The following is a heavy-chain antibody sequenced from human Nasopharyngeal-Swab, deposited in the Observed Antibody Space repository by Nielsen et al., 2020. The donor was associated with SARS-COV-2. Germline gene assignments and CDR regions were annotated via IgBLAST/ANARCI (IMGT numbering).Heavy chain of an antibody. Sequence: SETLSLTCTVSGGSISSYYWSWIRQPPGKGLEWIGYIYYSGSTNYNPSLKSRVTISVDTSKNQFSLKLSSVTAADTAVYYCARVTPQYYDFWSGITGFDPWGQGTLVTVSS. CDR3: ARVTPQYYDFWSGITGFDP. D-gene: IGHD3-3*01. V-gene: IGHV4-59*08. CDR2: IYYSGST. CDR1: GGSISSYY. J-gene: IGHJ5*02.